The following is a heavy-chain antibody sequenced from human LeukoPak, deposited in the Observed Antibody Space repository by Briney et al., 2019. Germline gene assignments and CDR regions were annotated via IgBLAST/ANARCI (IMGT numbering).Heavy chain of an antibody. D-gene: IGHD1-7*01. V-gene: IGHV5-51*01. Sequence: GESLKISCKGSGYSFTSYWIGWVRQMPGKGLEWMGIIYPGDSDTRYSPSFQGQVTISADKSISTAYLQWSSLKASDTAMYYCARPKLDTADAFDIWGQGTMVTVSS. CDR1: GYSFTSYW. CDR2: IYPGDSDT. CDR3: ARPKLDTADAFDI. J-gene: IGHJ3*02.